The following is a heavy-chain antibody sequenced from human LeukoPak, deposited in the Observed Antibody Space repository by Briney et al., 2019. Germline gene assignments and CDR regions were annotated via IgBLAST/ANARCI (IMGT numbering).Heavy chain of an antibody. J-gene: IGHJ4*02. CDR2: SHDGGNK. CDR1: GFTFSNYA. V-gene: IGHV3-30-3*01. D-gene: IGHD3-22*01. Sequence: GRSLRLSCAASGFTFSNYAIRWVRQAPGKGLEWVTVSHDGGNKDYTDSVKGRFTISRDNSKNTLYLQMNSLRAEDTAVYYCARDFSGYYSIDYWGQGTLVTVSS. CDR3: ARDFSGYYSIDY.